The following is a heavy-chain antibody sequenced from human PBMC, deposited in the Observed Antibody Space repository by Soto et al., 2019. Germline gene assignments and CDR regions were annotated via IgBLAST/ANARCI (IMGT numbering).Heavy chain of an antibody. J-gene: IGHJ6*02. D-gene: IGHD6-25*01. CDR3: ARAAAYHYGLDV. Sequence: HPGGSLRLSCAASGFTFRVYWMNWVRQAPGKGLEWVANIKQDGSEKYYVDSVKGRFTISRDNAKNSLFLQVNSLRAEDTAVYYCARAAAYHYGLDVWGRGTTVTVSS. V-gene: IGHV3-7*01. CDR2: IKQDGSEK. CDR1: GFTFRVYW.